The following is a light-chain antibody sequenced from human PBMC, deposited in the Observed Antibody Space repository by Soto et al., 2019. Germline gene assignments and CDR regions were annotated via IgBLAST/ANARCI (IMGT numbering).Light chain of an antibody. Sequence: AIRMTQSPSSLSASTGDRLTITCRASQGISSYLAWYQQKPGKAPKLLIYAAATLQSGVPSRFSGSGSGTDFTLTISCLQSEDFATYYCQHYYSYPLTFGGWTKVEIK. J-gene: IGKJ4*01. V-gene: IGKV1-8*01. CDR1: QGISSY. CDR2: AAA. CDR3: QHYYSYPLT.